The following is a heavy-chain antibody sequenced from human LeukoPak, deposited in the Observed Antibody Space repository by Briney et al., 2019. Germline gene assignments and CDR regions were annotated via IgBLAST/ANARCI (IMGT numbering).Heavy chain of an antibody. V-gene: IGHV4-30-4*01. D-gene: IGHD2-15*01. CDR2: IYDSGST. J-gene: IGHJ3*02. CDR1: GASIRSGDYY. CDR3: ARDCSGGSCYGAFDI. Sequence: SETLSLTCTVSGASIRSGDYYWSWIRQPPGKGLEWIGYIYDSGSTYYNPSLKSRITISVDTSENRFSLKLSSVTATDTAVYHCARDCSGGSCYGAFDIWGQGTMVTVSS.